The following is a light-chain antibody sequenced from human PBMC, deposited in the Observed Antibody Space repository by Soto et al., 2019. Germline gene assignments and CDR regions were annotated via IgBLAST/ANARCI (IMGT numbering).Light chain of an antibody. Sequence: EIVMTQSPATLSASPGERATLSCRASQSVSSNLAWYQQKPGQAPRLLIYGASTRATGIPARFSGSGSGTEFTLTISSLQSEDFAVYYCQQYNNWPFFTFGPGTKVDIK. J-gene: IGKJ3*01. CDR3: QQYNNWPFFT. CDR2: GAS. CDR1: QSVSSN. V-gene: IGKV3-15*01.